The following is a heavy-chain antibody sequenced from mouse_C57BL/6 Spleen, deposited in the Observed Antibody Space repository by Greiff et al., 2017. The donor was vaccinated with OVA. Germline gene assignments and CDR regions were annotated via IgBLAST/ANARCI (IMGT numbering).Heavy chain of an antibody. CDR2: IDPSDSET. V-gene: IGHV1-52*01. Sequence: QVHVKQSGAELVRPGSSVKLSCKASGYTFTSYWLHWVKQGPIQGLEWIGNIDPSDSETHYNQKFKDKATLTVDKSTSTAYMQLSSLTSEDSAVYYCARGARATAYAMDYWGQGTSVTVSS. J-gene: IGHJ4*01. D-gene: IGHD3-1*01. CDR1: GYTFTSYW. CDR3: ARGARATAYAMDY.